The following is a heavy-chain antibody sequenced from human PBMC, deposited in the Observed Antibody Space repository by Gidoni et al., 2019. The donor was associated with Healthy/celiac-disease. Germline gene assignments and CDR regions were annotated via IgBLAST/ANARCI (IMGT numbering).Heavy chain of an antibody. V-gene: IGHV3-33*01. Sequence: QVQLVESGGGVVQPGRSMRLSCAAAGFPFCAYGSPGVRQAPGKGLEWVAVIWYDGSNKYYADSVKGRFTISRDNSKNTLYLQMNSLRAEDTAVYYCATLHDSSSSWYVGGFYGMDVWGQGTTVTVSS. D-gene: IGHD6-13*01. J-gene: IGHJ6*02. CDR1: GFPFCAYG. CDR2: IWYDGSNK. CDR3: ATLHDSSSSWYVGGFYGMDV.